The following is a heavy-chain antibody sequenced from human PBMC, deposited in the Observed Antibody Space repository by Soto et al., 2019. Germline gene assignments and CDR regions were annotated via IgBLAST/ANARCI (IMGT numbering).Heavy chain of an antibody. D-gene: IGHD6-19*01. J-gene: IGHJ4*02. V-gene: IGHV4-39*01. CDR2: IYYSGST. CDR1: GGSISSSSYY. Sequence: SETLSLTCTVSGGSISSSSYYWGWIRQPPGKGLEWIGSIYYSGSTYYNPSLKSRVTISVDTSKNQFSLKPSSVTAADTAVYYCARHLYSSGWYYFDYWGQGTLVTVSS. CDR3: ARHLYSSGWYYFDY.